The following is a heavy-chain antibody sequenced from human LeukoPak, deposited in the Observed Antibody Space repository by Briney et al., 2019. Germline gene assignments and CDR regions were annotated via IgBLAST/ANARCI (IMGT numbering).Heavy chain of an antibody. V-gene: IGHV1-2*02. D-gene: IGHD3-3*01. Sequence: ASVKVSCKASGYIFTDYYMYWVRQAPGQGLEWMGWINPNSGGTNYAQKLQGRVTMTTDTSTSTAYMELRSLRSDDTAVYYCARVERITIFGVDYWGQGTLVTVSS. CDR2: INPNSGGT. J-gene: IGHJ4*02. CDR1: GYIFTDYY. CDR3: ARVERITIFGVDY.